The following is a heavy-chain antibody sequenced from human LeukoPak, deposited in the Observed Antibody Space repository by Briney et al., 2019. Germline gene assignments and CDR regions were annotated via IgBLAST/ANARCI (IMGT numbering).Heavy chain of an antibody. Sequence: SVKVSCKASGGTFSSYAISWVRQAPGQGLEWMGRIIPILGIANYAQKFQGRVTITADKSTSTAYMELSSLRSEDTAVYYCASLRFGELPYDYWGQGTLVTVSS. CDR3: ASLRFGELPYDY. D-gene: IGHD3-10*01. V-gene: IGHV1-69*04. J-gene: IGHJ4*02. CDR2: IIPILGIA. CDR1: GGTFSSYA.